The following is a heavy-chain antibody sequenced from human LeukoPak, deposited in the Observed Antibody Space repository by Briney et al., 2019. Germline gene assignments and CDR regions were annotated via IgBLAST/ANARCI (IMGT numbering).Heavy chain of an antibody. D-gene: IGHD5-18*01. CDR1: GFTFSSYE. V-gene: IGHV3-48*03. Sequence: GGSLRLSCAASGFTFSSYEMNWVRQAPGKGLEWVSYISSSGSTIYYADSVKGRFTISRDNAKNSLYLQMNSLRAEDTAVYYCARGGFTAMVYYFDYWGQGTLVTVSS. CDR3: ARGGFTAMVYYFDY. J-gene: IGHJ4*02. CDR2: ISSSGSTI.